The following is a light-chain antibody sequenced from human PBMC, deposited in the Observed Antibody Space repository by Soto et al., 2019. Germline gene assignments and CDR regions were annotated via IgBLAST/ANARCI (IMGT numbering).Light chain of an antibody. CDR1: QSISNY. Sequence: DIQMTQSPSSLSASVGDRVTITCRASQSISNYLNWYQQKPGKAPKLLIYAASSLQSGVPSRFSGSGSGTDFPLTIRSLQPQDFATYYCQQSYSTPLTFGGGTKGEIK. CDR2: AAS. CDR3: QQSYSTPLT. J-gene: IGKJ4*01. V-gene: IGKV1-39*01.